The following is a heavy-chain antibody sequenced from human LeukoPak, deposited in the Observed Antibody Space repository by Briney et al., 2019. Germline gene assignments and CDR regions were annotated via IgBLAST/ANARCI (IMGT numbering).Heavy chain of an antibody. V-gene: IGHV1-46*01. J-gene: IGHJ4*02. CDR1: GYTYTSYY. CDR3: ARPRAVRGGFDY. Sequence: ASVKVSCKASGYTYTSYYMHWVRQAPGQGLEWMGIINPSGGSTSYAQKFQGRVTMTRDTSTSTVYMELSSLRSEDTAVYYCARPRAVRGGFDYWGQGTLVTVSS. D-gene: IGHD3-10*01. CDR2: INPSGGST.